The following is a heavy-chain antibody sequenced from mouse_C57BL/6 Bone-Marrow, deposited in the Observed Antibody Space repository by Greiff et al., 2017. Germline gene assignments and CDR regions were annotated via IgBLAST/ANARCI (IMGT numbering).Heavy chain of an antibody. CDR1: GYTFTSYW. Sequence: QVQLQQPGAELVKPGASVKMSCKASGYTFTSYWITWVKQRPGQGLEWIGDIYPGSGSTNYNEKFKSKATLTVDTSSSTAYMQLSSLTSEDSAVYYCAREGVYYSNRYWYFDVWGTGTTVTVSS. CDR3: AREGVYYSNRYWYFDV. J-gene: IGHJ1*03. D-gene: IGHD2-5*01. V-gene: IGHV1-55*01. CDR2: IYPGSGST.